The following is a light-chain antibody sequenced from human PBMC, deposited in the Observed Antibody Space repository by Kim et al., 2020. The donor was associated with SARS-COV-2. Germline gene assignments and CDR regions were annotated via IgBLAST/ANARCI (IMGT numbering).Light chain of an antibody. J-gene: IGKJ3*01. CDR3: QQNYSTPPF. Sequence: DIVMTQSPDSLAVSLGERATINCKSSQSVLYSSNNKNYLAWYQQKPGQPPKLLIYWASTRESGVPDRFSGSGSGTDFTLTISSLQAEDVAIYYCQQNYSTPPFFGPGNKVDIK. CDR2: WAS. CDR1: QSVLYSSNNKNY. V-gene: IGKV4-1*01.